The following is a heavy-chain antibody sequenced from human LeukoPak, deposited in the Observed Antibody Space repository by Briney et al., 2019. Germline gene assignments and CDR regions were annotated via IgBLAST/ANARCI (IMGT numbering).Heavy chain of an antibody. CDR1: GGSITSGGYY. V-gene: IGHV4-31*03. Sequence: SETLSLTCTVSGGSITSGGYYWSWIRQRPGKGLEWIGYIYYSGSTYYNPSLKSRVTISVDTSKNQFSLKLSSVTAADTAVYYCASFCGDYVLTDYWGQGTLATVSS. CDR3: ASFCGDYVLTDY. J-gene: IGHJ4*02. CDR2: IYYSGST. D-gene: IGHD4-17*01.